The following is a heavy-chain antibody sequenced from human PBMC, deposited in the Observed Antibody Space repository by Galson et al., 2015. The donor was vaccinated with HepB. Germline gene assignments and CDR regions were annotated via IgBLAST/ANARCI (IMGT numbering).Heavy chain of an antibody. Sequence: SLRLSCAASGFTFSSYGMHWVRQAPGKGLEWVAVIWYDGSNKYYADSVKGRFTISRDNSKNTLYLQMNSLRAEDTAVYYCARGADFWSGYYAVRSYWGQGTLVTVSS. V-gene: IGHV3-33*01. J-gene: IGHJ4*02. CDR3: ARGADFWSGYYAVRSY. D-gene: IGHD3-3*01. CDR1: GFTFSSYG. CDR2: IWYDGSNK.